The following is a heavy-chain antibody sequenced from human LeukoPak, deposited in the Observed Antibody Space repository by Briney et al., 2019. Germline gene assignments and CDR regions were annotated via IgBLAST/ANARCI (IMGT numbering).Heavy chain of an antibody. D-gene: IGHD2-2*02. CDR2: ISGSGGST. CDR1: GFTFSSYA. V-gene: IGHV3-23*01. Sequence: GGSLRLSCAASGFTFSSYAMSWVRQAPGKGPKWVSAISGSGGSTYYADSLKGRFTISRDNSKNTLYLQMSSLSAEDTAVYYCAKDQQYQMLYGNLDYWGQGTLVTVSS. J-gene: IGHJ4*02. CDR3: AKDQQYQMLYGNLDY.